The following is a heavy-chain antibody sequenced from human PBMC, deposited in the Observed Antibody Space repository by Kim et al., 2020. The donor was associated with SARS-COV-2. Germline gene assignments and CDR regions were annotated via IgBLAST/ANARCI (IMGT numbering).Heavy chain of an antibody. D-gene: IGHD6-19*01. Sequence: QGRVTITADKSTSTAYLELSSLRSEDTAVYYCARDPYSSGLYYYYYGMDVWGQGTTVTVSS. V-gene: IGHV1-69*04. J-gene: IGHJ6*02. CDR3: ARDPYSSGLYYYYYGMDV.